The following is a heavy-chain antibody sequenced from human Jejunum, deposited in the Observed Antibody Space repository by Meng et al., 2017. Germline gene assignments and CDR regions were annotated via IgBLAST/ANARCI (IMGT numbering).Heavy chain of an antibody. CDR3: AKEVTTGVGANDL. CDR1: GYRFSNFH. D-gene: IGHD1-26*01. J-gene: IGHJ5*02. V-gene: IGHV1-46*01. CDR2: ITPNGDTT. Sequence: GQMGQSGAAGREPGASLKVPCKASGYRFSNFHMNWLRQAPGQGLEWMGIITPNGDTTRYSQNLQGRLTMTRDTSTSTLYMELSSLTSDDTAVYYCAKEVTTGVGANDLWGQGTLVTVSS.